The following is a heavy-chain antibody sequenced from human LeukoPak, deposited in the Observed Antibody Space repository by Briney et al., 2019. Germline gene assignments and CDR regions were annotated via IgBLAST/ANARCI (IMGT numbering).Heavy chain of an antibody. Sequence: SETLSLTCTVSGGSISSSSYYWGWIRQPPGKGLEWIGSIYYSGSTYYNPSLKSRVTISVDTSKNQFSLKLSSVTAADTAVYYCARLTGFSYYYYYMDVWGKGTTVTISS. CDR2: IYYSGST. V-gene: IGHV4-39*01. CDR3: ARLTGFSYYYYYMDV. CDR1: GGSISSSSYY. J-gene: IGHJ6*03.